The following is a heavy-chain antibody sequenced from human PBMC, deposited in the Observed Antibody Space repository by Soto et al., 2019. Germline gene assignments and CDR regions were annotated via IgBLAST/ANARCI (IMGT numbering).Heavy chain of an antibody. CDR1: GGSSSSSSYY. Sequence: TSETLALTCTVSGGSSSSSSYYWGGIRQPPGKGLEWIGSIYYSGSTYYNPSLKSRVTISVDTSKSQFSLKLSSVTAADTAVYYCASLSVITGTWYSYGMDVWGQGTTVTVSS. D-gene: IGHD1-20*01. CDR2: IYYSGST. CDR3: ASLSVITGTWYSYGMDV. V-gene: IGHV4-39*01. J-gene: IGHJ6*02.